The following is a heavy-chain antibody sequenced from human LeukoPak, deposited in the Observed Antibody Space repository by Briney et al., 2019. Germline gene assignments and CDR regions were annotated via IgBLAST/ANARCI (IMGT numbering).Heavy chain of an antibody. CDR2: IYYSGST. CDR3: ARRSSSFDP. J-gene: IGHJ5*02. Sequence: SETLTLTCTVSGGSISSSSYYWGWIRQPPGKGLEWIGSIYYSGSTYYNPSLKSRVTISVDTSKNQFSLRLSSVTAADTAVYYCARRSSSFDPWGQGTLVTVSS. V-gene: IGHV4-39*01. CDR1: GGSISSSSYY. D-gene: IGHD2-2*01.